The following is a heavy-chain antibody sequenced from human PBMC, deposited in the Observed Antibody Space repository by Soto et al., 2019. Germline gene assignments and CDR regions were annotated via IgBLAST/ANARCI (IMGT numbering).Heavy chain of an antibody. CDR2: ISSSGGST. V-gene: IGHV3-23*01. Sequence: EVQLLESGGGLVQPGGSLRLSCAASGLTFSKYAMSWVRQPPGKGLEWVSGISSSGGSTYYADSVKGRFTVSRDKSKNTLYLQMDSLRAEDTAVYYCAKGGLGEKTMVVVVITKDAFDIWGQGTMVTVSS. CDR1: GLTFSKYA. D-gene: IGHD3-22*01. CDR3: AKGGLGEKTMVVVVITKDAFDI. J-gene: IGHJ3*02.